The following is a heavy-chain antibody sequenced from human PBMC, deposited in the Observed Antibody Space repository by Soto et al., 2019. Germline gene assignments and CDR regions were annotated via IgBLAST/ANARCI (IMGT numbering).Heavy chain of an antibody. Sequence: EVQLVESGGGLVKPGGSLRLSCAASGFTFSTYNMNWVRQAPGKGLEWVSSISGSSSFMEYADSVTGRFTISRDNAKNSLYLQMNSLRAADTAVYDCARDRGTAVAGTKDCGQGTLVTVSS. D-gene: IGHD6-19*01. CDR3: ARDRGTAVAGTKD. CDR1: GFTFSTYN. J-gene: IGHJ4*02. CDR2: ISGSSSFM. V-gene: IGHV3-21*01.